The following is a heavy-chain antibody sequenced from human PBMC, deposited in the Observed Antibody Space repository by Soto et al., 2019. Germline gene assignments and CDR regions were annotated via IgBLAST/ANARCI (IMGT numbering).Heavy chain of an antibody. Sequence: QVQLQQWGAGLLKPSETLSLTCAVYGGSFSGYYWSWIRQPPGKGLEWIGEINHSGSTNYNPSLKSRVTISVHTSKNQFSLKLSSVTAADTAVYYCARDRRRGYCSSTSCRANWFDPWGQGTLVTVSS. CDR3: ARDRRRGYCSSTSCRANWFDP. CDR1: GGSFSGYY. V-gene: IGHV4-34*01. CDR2: INHSGST. D-gene: IGHD2-2*01. J-gene: IGHJ5*02.